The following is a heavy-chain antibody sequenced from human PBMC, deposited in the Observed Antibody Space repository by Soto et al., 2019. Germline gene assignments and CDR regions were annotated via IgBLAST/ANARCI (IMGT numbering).Heavy chain of an antibody. J-gene: IGHJ4*02. V-gene: IGHV1-18*01. Sequence: QVQLVQSGAEVKKPGASVKVSCKASGYTFTTYHISWVRQAPGQGLEWMGWISAYNGNTNYAQKPQGRATLTPDTSPSTAYTELRSLSSDATAVYYCARGAPPELDWGQGTLVTVSS. D-gene: IGHD1-7*01. CDR3: ARGAPPELD. CDR2: ISAYNGNT. CDR1: GYTFTTYH.